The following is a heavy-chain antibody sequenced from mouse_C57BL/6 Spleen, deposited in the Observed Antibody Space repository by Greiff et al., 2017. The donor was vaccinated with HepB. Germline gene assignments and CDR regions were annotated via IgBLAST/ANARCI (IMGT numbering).Heavy chain of an antibody. Sequence: QVQLQQPGAELVKPGASVKLSRKASGYTFTSYWMHWVKQRPGQGLEWIGMIHPNSGSTNYNEKFKSKATLTVDKSSSTAYMQLSSLTSEDSAVYYCARPHYYGRDYAMDYWGQGTSVTVSS. CDR3: ARPHYYGRDYAMDY. V-gene: IGHV1-64*01. J-gene: IGHJ4*01. CDR1: GYTFTSYW. D-gene: IGHD1-1*01. CDR2: IHPNSGST.